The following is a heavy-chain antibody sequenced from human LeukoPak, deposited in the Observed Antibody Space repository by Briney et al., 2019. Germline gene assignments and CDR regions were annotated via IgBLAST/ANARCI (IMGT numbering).Heavy chain of an antibody. CDR1: GVSISSGHYY. D-gene: IGHD3-16*01. CDR2: VLYSGST. V-gene: IGHV4-39*07. J-gene: IGHJ5*02. Sequence: KPSETLSLTCTVSGVSISSGHYYWAWIRQPPGRGLECIASVLYSGSTYYDPSFNGRVTLSVDTSKNQFSLRLSSVTAADTAIYYCAGHTIDTTLGGVPDYFDAWGQGTPVTVSS. CDR3: AGHTIDTTLGGVPDYFDA.